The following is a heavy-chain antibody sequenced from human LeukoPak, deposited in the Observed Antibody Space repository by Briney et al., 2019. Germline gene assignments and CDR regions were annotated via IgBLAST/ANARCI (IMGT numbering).Heavy chain of an antibody. Sequence: PSETLSLTCTVSGGSISSYYWSWVRQPAGKGLEWIGRIYASGNTNYNPSLKGRVTMTVDTSKNQFSLNLSSVTAADTAVYYCARDGYDYVWGSYREIWGQGTLVTVSS. D-gene: IGHD3-16*02. V-gene: IGHV4-4*07. CDR3: ARDGYDYVWGSYREI. CDR2: IYASGNT. CDR1: GGSISSYY. J-gene: IGHJ4*02.